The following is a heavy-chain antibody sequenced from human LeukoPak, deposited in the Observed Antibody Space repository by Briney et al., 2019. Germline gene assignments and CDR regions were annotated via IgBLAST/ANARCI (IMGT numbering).Heavy chain of an antibody. CDR3: ASGELLWFG. V-gene: IGHV3-74*01. J-gene: IGHJ4*02. D-gene: IGHD3-10*01. CDR2: INSDGSST. Sequence: GGSPRLSCAASGFTFSSYWMHWVRQAPGKGLVWVSRINSDGSSTSYADSVKGRFTISRDNAKNTLYLQMNSLRAEDAAVYYCASGELLWFGWGQGTLVTVSS. CDR1: GFTFSSYW.